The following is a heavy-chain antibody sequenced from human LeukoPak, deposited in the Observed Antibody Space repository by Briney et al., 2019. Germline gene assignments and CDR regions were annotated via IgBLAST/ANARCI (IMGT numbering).Heavy chain of an antibody. CDR1: GFTFSTHT. CDR2: ISSSSAYI. CDR3: AREDYGDSAVFDY. J-gene: IGHJ4*02. V-gene: IGHV3-21*01. D-gene: IGHD4-17*01. Sequence: GGSLRLSCAGAGFTFSTHTINWVRQAPGKGLEWVSSISSSSAYIYYADSVKGRFTISRDNSKNTLYLQMNSLRAEDTAVYYCAREDYGDSAVFDYWGQGTLVTVSS.